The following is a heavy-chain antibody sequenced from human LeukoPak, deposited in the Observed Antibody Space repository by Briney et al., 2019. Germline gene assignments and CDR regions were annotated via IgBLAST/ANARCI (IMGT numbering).Heavy chain of an antibody. D-gene: IGHD3-22*01. CDR2: IIPILGIA. Sequence: GASVKFSCKASGGTFSSYAISWVRQAPGQGLEWMGRIIPILGIANYAQKFQGRVTITADKFASTAYMELSSLRSEDTAVYYCARMGYYYDSSGYPSYYFDYWGQGTLVTVSS. V-gene: IGHV1-69*04. J-gene: IGHJ4*02. CDR1: GGTFSSYA. CDR3: ARMGYYYDSSGYPSYYFDY.